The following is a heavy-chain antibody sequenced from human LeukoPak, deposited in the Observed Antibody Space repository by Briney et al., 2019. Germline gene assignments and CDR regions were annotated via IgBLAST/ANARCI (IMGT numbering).Heavy chain of an antibody. Sequence: GGSLRLSCAASGFTFSDYYMGWIRQAPGKGLEWLSYINGSGSIIFYADSVKGRFTISRDNSKNSLYLIMNSLRTGDTALYYCTKGRVATVGGAKYAMDVWGQGTTVTVSS. D-gene: IGHD5-12*01. CDR2: INGSGSII. CDR3: TKGRVATVGGAKYAMDV. V-gene: IGHV3-11*01. J-gene: IGHJ6*02. CDR1: GFTFSDYY.